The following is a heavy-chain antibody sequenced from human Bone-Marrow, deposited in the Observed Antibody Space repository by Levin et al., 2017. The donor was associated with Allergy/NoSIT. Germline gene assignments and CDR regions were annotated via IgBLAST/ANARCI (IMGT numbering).Heavy chain of an antibody. V-gene: IGHV1-46*01. CDR1: GYTFTGYY. CDR2: INPSGGST. CDR3: ARRYSSGSFDH. J-gene: IGHJ4*02. Sequence: ESLKISCKASGYTFTGYYLHWVRQAPGQGLEWMGIINPSGGSTSYAQKFQGRVTMTGDTSTSTVYMEVSSLRSEDTAVYYCARRYSSGSFDHWGQGTLVTVSS. D-gene: IGHD2-15*01.